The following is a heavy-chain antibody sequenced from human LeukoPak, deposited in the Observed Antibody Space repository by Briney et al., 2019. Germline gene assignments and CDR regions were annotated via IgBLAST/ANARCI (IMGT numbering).Heavy chain of an antibody. J-gene: IGHJ5*01. Sequence: GGSLRLSCAASGFNFNSYDMHWVRQAPGKGLEWVAFIRNDGSNNYYADSVKGRFTISRDNSKNTLYMQMNSLRVEDTAVYYCAKSGSILNWFDSWGQGTLVTVSS. CDR1: GFNFNSYD. D-gene: IGHD2/OR15-2a*01. V-gene: IGHV3-30*02. CDR3: AKSGSILNWFDS. CDR2: IRNDGSNN.